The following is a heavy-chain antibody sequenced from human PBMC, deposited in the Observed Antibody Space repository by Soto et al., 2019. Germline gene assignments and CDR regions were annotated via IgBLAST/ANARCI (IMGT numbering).Heavy chain of an antibody. J-gene: IGHJ4*02. V-gene: IGHV2-5*02. CDR3: AHGSGWLADQ. CDR1: GFSLSTTAVG. CDR2: IYWDDTK. Sequence: QITLKESGPPLVKPTQTLTLTCTFSGFSLSTTAVGVNWIRQPPGKPLEWLALIYWDDTKHYSSSLKNRLTISPDTSQNQVVPTMTNMEPVDTATYSCAHGSGWLADQWGQGTLVTVSS. D-gene: IGHD6-19*01.